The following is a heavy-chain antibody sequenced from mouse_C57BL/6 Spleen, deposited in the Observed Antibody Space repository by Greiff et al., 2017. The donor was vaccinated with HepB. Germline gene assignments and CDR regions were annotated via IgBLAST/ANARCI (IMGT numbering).Heavy chain of an antibody. CDR1: GFTIKDYY. CDR2: IDPENGDT. J-gene: IGHJ1*03. V-gene: IGHV14-2*01. CDR3: ARGCERWYFDV. Sequence: VQLKQSGAELVKPGASVKLSCTASGFTIKDYYMHWVKQRPEQGLEWIGMIDPENGDTKYAPKFQGKATITADTSSSTAYLQLSSLTSEDTAVYCCARGCERWYFDVWGTGTTVTVSS.